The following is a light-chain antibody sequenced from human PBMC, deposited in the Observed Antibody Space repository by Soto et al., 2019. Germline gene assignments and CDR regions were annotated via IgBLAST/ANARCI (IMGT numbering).Light chain of an antibody. Sequence: EIVMTQSPATLSVSPGERATLSCRASQSVSSNLVWFQQKPGQAPRLLIYGASTRATGIPGRFSGSGFGTEFTLPISSLQSEDFAVYYCQQYNNWLWTFGQGTKVEIK. CDR1: QSVSSN. J-gene: IGKJ1*01. CDR3: QQYNNWLWT. CDR2: GAS. V-gene: IGKV3-15*01.